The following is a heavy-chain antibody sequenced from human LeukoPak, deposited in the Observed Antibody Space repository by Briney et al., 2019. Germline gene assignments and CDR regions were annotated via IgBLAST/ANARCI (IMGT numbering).Heavy chain of an antibody. D-gene: IGHD3-3*01. J-gene: IGHJ5*02. CDR2: ISGSDGRT. V-gene: IGHV3-23*01. CDR1: GFTFSIYA. CDR3: AKDRLEWLPPFNNWFDP. Sequence: GGSRRLSCAASGFTFSIYAMRWVRQAAGKGREWVSSISGSDGRTYYAHYVKGRFTIYRDNSKNTVYLQMNSLRAEDTAVYYCAKDRLEWLPPFNNWFDPWGQGTLVTVSS.